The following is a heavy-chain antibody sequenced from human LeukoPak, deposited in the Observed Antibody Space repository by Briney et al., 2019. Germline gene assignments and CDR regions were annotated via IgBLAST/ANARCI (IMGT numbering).Heavy chain of an antibody. CDR1: GASITTTNFW. CDR2: IHDRGSD. CDR3: ARYGLVEFRNAFQY. Sequence: SGTLSLTCSVSGASITTTNFWWTWIRQSPGRGLEWIGYIHDRGSDKYNPALESRATLSVDTSKNQFSLKLNSVTAADTAMYYCARYGLVEFRNAFQYWGQGILVTVSS. J-gene: IGHJ1*01. D-gene: IGHD6-6*01. V-gene: IGHV4-61*01.